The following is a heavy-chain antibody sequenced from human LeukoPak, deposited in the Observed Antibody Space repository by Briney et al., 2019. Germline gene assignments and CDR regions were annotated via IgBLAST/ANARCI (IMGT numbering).Heavy chain of an antibody. Sequence: SETLSLTCTVSGGSISSYYWSWIRQPPGKGLEWIGYIYYSGSTNYNPSLKSRVTIAVDTSKSQFSLKLSSVTAADTAVYYWARSSYDSSGYYYEEGYFDYWGQGTLVTVSS. V-gene: IGHV4-59*01. J-gene: IGHJ4*02. D-gene: IGHD3-22*01. CDR2: IYYSGST. CDR3: ARSSYDSSGYYYEEGYFDY. CDR1: GGSISSYY.